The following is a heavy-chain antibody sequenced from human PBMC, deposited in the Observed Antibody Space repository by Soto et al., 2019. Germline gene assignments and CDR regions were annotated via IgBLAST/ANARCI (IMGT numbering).Heavy chain of an antibody. J-gene: IGHJ5*02. CDR3: ARLHTLHNWFDP. CDR2: MHYNGYT. V-gene: IGHV4-59*08. CDR1: SDSSSNYY. Sequence: LETLSLTCTVSSDSSSNYYCSWFRQPPGKGLEWIGYMHYNGYTSYNPSLRSRVTISVDTSKNQFSLKLTSVTVADTALYYCARLHTLHNWFDPWGQGTLVTVSS.